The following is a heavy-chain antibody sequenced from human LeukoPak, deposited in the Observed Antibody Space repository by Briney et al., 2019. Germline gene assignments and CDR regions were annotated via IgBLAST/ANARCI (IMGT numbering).Heavy chain of an antibody. V-gene: IGHV1-46*01. CDR2: INPSGGST. J-gene: IGHJ4*02. CDR3: ARSYYYDSSGYYPPFFDY. CDR1: GYTLTNYY. D-gene: IGHD3-22*01. Sequence: ASVKVSCKASGYTLTNYYMHWVRQAPGQGLEWMGIINPSGGSTNYAQKFQGRVTMTRDASTSTVYMELSSLRSEDTAVYYCARSYYYDSSGYYPPFFDYWGQGTLVTVSS.